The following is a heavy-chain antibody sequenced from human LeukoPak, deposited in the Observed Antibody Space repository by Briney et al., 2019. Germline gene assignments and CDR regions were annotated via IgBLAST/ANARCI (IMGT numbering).Heavy chain of an antibody. Sequence: PGESLKISCKGSGYPFTSYWIGWVRQIPGKGREWMGIIYPGDSDTRYSPSFQGQVTISADKSISTAYLQWGSLKASDTAMYYCARLIAVAANWFDPWGQGTLVTVSS. CDR2: IYPGDSDT. J-gene: IGHJ5*02. D-gene: IGHD6-19*01. CDR3: ARLIAVAANWFDP. CDR1: GYPFTSYW. V-gene: IGHV5-51*01.